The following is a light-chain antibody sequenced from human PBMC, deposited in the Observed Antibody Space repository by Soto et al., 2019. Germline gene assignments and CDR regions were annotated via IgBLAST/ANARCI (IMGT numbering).Light chain of an antibody. CDR2: GAS. J-gene: IGKJ2*03. CDR3: QQYNNFPPES. V-gene: IGKV3-15*01. Sequence: EIIWTQSPASLSVSPGERATLSCRASQSVNNNLAWYPQKPGQAPRLLIYGASTRATGIPGRFRVSGSGTEFNLTITSLQSQDFAVYFCQQYNNFPPESFGQGTKLEIK. CDR1: QSVNNN.